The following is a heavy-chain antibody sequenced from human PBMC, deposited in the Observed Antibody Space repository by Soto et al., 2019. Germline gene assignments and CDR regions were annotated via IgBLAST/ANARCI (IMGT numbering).Heavy chain of an antibody. D-gene: IGHD3-22*01. J-gene: IGHJ4*02. CDR2: IYSGGST. Sequence: GGSLRLSCAASGFTVSSNYMSWVRQAPGKGLEWVSVIYSGGSTYYADSVKGRFTISRDNSKNTLYLQMNSLRAEDTAVYYCAKYIPDYDSSGYYLFHDYWGQGTLVTVSS. CDR1: GFTVSSNY. V-gene: IGHV3-66*01. CDR3: AKYIPDYDSSGYYLFHDY.